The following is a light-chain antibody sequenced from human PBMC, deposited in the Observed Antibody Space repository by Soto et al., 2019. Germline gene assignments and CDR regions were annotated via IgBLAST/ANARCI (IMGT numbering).Light chain of an antibody. CDR3: QQYGSSGT. Sequence: EIVMTQSPATLSVSPGERATLSCRASQSVSSDLVWYQQKPGLAPRLLIYDASSRATGIPDRFSGSGSGTDFTLTISRLEPEDFAVYYCQQYGSSGTFGQGTKVDIK. J-gene: IGKJ1*01. V-gene: IGKV3D-20*01. CDR2: DAS. CDR1: QSVSSD.